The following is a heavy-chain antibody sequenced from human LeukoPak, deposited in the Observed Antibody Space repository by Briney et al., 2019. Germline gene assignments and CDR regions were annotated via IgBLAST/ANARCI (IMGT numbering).Heavy chain of an antibody. J-gene: IGHJ5*02. Sequence: PSETLSLTCAVSGGSISSSNWWSGVRPPPGKGLEWIGEIYHSGSTNYNPSLKSRVTISVDKSKTQFSLKLSSVTAADTAVYYCARTYDYGSGSPYNWFDPWGQGTLVTVSS. D-gene: IGHD3-10*01. V-gene: IGHV4-4*02. CDR3: ARTYDYGSGSPYNWFDP. CDR1: GGSISSSNW. CDR2: IYHSGST.